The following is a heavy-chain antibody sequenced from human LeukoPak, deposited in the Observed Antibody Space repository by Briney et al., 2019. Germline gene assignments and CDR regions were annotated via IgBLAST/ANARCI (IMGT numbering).Heavy chain of an antibody. CDR3: ARNLPYYDSSGYLGYASDI. CDR1: GGSIRSYH. CDR2: IFTSGNT. Sequence: SETLSLTCTVSGGSIRSYHWSWIRQPAGKGLEWIGRIFTSGNTNYNPSLKSRVTMSVDTSKNQFPLKLGSVTAADTAVYYCARNLPYYDSSGYLGYASDIWGQGTMVTVSS. D-gene: IGHD3-22*01. J-gene: IGHJ3*02. V-gene: IGHV4-4*07.